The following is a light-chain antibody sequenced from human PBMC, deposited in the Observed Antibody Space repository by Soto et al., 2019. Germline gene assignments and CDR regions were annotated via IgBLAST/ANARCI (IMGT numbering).Light chain of an antibody. CDR3: QQFNTWPLT. CDR2: AAS. CDR1: QSVSNN. J-gene: IGKJ4*01. Sequence: EIVMTQSPVTLSVSPGERVALSCRASQSVSNNLAWYQQKPDQAPRLLIYAASGRAPGVPARFSGSGFGTEFTLTISSLQSEDFAVYFCQQFNTWPLTFGGGTKVDIK. V-gene: IGKV3-15*01.